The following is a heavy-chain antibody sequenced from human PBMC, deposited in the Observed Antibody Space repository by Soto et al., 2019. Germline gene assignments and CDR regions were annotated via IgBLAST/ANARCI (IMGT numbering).Heavy chain of an antibody. D-gene: IGHD6-13*01. V-gene: IGHV1-69*13. CDR2: IIPIFGTA. J-gene: IGHJ5*02. CDR3: ARGARIAAAAWFDP. Sequence: ASVKVSCKASGGTFSSYAISWVRQAPGQGLEWMGGIIPIFGTANYAQKFQGRVTITADESTSTAYMELSSLRSEDTAVYYCARGARIAAAAWFDPWGQGTLVTVSS. CDR1: GGTFSSYA.